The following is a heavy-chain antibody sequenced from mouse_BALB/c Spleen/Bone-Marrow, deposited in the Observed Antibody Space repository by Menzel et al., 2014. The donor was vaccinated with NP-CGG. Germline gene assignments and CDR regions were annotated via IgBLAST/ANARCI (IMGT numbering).Heavy chain of an antibody. D-gene: IGHD2-13*01. V-gene: IGHV1-53*01. CDR3: TREGDSPFAY. J-gene: IGHJ3*01. CDR1: GYTFTSYY. Sequence: VQLQQSGAEPVKPGASVKLSCKAPGYTFTSYYMYWVKQRPGQGLEWIGEINPSNGGTNFNEKFKSKATLTVDKSSSTAYMQLSSLTSEDSAVYYCTREGDSPFAYWGQGTLVTVSA. CDR2: INPSNGGT.